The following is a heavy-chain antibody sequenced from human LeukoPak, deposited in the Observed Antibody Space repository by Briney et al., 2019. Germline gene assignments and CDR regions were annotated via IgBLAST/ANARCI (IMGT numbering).Heavy chain of an antibody. CDR2: ISYDGSNK. V-gene: IGHV3-30*03. D-gene: IGHD5-12*01. J-gene: IGHJ4*02. Sequence: LSLTCTVSGGSISSYYWSWIRQPPGKGLEWVAVISYDGSNKYYADSVKGRFTISRDNSKNTLYLQMNSLRAEDTAVYYCARVPQRGYSGYDFFRWGQGTLVSVSS. CDR1: GGSISSYY. CDR3: ARVPQRGYSGYDFFR.